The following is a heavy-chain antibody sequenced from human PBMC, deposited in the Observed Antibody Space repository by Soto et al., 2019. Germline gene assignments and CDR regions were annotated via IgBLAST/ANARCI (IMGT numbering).Heavy chain of an antibody. V-gene: IGHV4-39*01. Sequence: PSETLSLTCTVSGGSISSSSYYWGWIRQSPGKGLEWIGSIYYSGSTYYNPSLKSRVTISVDTSKNQFSLKLSSVTAADTAVYYCAGLAWGVVVIIHGMDCWGQGNTVTVSS. CDR2: IYYSGST. J-gene: IGHJ6*02. D-gene: IGHD3-22*01. CDR3: AGLAWGVVVIIHGMDC. CDR1: GGSISSSSYY.